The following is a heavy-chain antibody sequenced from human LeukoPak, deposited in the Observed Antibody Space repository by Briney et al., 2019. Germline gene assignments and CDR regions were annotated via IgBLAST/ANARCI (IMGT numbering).Heavy chain of an antibody. CDR3: ALNILTGYYYFDY. Sequence: ASVKVSCKASGYTFTSYYMHWVRQAPGQGLEWMGIINPSGGSTSYAQKFQGRVTMTRDMSTSTVYMELSSLRSEDTAVYYCALNILTGYYYFDYWGQGTLVTVSS. V-gene: IGHV1-46*01. CDR1: GYTFTSYY. J-gene: IGHJ4*02. CDR2: INPSGGST. D-gene: IGHD3-9*01.